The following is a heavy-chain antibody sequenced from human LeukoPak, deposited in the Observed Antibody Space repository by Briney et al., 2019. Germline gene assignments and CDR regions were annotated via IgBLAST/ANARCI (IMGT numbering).Heavy chain of an antibody. CDR1: GYTFTSYY. J-gene: IGHJ5*02. CDR2: INPSGGST. D-gene: IGHD3-16*01. Sequence: GASVKVSCKASGYTFTSYYMHWVRQAPGQGLEWMGIINPSGGSTSYAQKFQGRVTMTRDTSTSTVYMELSSLRSEDTAVYYCARSPSWPHSGGWFDPWGQGTLVTVSS. CDR3: ARSPSWPHSGGWFDP. V-gene: IGHV1-46*01.